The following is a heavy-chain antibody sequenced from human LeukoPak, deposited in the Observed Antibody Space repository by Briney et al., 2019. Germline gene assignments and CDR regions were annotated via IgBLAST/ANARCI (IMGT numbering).Heavy chain of an antibody. CDR1: GFTFSYYS. Sequence: HPGGSLRLSCAASGFTFSYYSMNWVRQAPGKGLEWVSYISDSSDTIYYADSVKGRFTISRDNAKNSLYLQMNSLRAEDTAVYYCARDLIVGTTIRYYFDYWGQGTLVTVSS. CDR3: ARDLIVGTTIRYYFDY. V-gene: IGHV3-48*01. D-gene: IGHD1-26*01. J-gene: IGHJ4*02. CDR2: ISDSSDTI.